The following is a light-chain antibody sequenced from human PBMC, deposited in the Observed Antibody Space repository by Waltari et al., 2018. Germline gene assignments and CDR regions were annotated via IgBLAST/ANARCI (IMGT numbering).Light chain of an antibody. CDR1: SSNIGAGHD. Sequence: QSVLTQPPSVSGAPGQRVTISCTGSSSNIGAGHDVHWYQHLPGTAPKLLIYGNNKRPSGVPDRVSGSKSGTSASLGITGLQAEDEADYYCQSYDSSLGGSRVFGTGTKVTVL. J-gene: IGLJ1*01. CDR2: GNN. CDR3: QSYDSSLGGSRV. V-gene: IGLV1-40*01.